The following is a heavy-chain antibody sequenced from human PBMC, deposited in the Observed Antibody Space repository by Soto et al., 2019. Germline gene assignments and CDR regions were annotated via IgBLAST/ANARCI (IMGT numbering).Heavy chain of an antibody. CDR1: GFTFSSYA. D-gene: IGHD1-26*01. CDR2: LRGSGGNT. Sequence: EVQLLESGGDLVQRGGSLIISCAASGFTFSSYAMNWVSQAPGKGLGWVSALRGSGGNTFYADSVKGRFTISIDNSKSTLFLQMHSLRAEDTAIYYCAMLKSGSYSGPGMDVWGQRTTVPVSS. V-gene: IGHV3-23*01. J-gene: IGHJ6*02. CDR3: AMLKSGSYSGPGMDV.